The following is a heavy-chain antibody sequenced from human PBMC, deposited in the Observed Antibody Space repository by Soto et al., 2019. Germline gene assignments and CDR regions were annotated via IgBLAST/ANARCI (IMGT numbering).Heavy chain of an antibody. CDR1: GDTFSFYS. D-gene: IGHD3-10*01. J-gene: IGHJ4*02. CDR2: INPILSMS. Sequence: QVQLVQSGAEVKRPGSSVKVSCKASGDTFSFYSINWVRQAPGLGLEWMGRINPILSMSNYAQRFQGRVTMTANKPTSTAYMDLSSLRFEDTAIYYVAISYGSGYRAFAYWGQGALVTVAS. CDR3: AISYGSGYRAFAY. V-gene: IGHV1-69*02.